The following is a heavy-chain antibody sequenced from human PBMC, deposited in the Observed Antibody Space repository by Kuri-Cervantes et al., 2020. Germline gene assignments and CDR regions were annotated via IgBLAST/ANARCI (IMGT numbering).Heavy chain of an antibody. J-gene: IGHJ6*03. V-gene: IGHV3-48*04. CDR3: ARAERQYYDFWSGYSYYYYYMDV. D-gene: IGHD3-3*01. CDR1: GFTFSSYS. CDR2: ISSSSSTI. Sequence: GESLKISCAASGFTFSSYSMNWVRQAPGKGLEWVSYISSSSSTIYYADSVKGRFTISRDNAKNSLYLQMNSLRAEDTAVYYCARAERQYYDFWSGYSYYYYYMDVWGKGTTVTVSS.